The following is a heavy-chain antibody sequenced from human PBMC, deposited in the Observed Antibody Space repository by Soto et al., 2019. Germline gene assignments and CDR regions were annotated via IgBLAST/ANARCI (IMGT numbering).Heavy chain of an antibody. D-gene: IGHD2-8*02. CDR1: GGSFSGYY. CDR2: INHSGST. CDR3: ARDKITGLFDY. Sequence: QVQLQQWGAGLLKPSETLSLTCAVYGGSFSGYYWTWIRQPPGPGLEWIGEINHSGSTNYNPSLKSRVSLSVDTSKSQSSLQLTSVTAADTAVYYCARDKITGLFDYWGQGTLVTVSS. V-gene: IGHV4-34*01. J-gene: IGHJ4*02.